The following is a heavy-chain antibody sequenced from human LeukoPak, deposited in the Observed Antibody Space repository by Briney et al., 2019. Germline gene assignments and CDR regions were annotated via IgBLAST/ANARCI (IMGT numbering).Heavy chain of an antibody. CDR1: GGSFSGYY. CDR3: ARDYSSCWYWFDP. J-gene: IGHJ5*02. CDR2: INHSGST. D-gene: IGHD6-19*01. V-gene: IGHV4-34*01. Sequence: SETLSLTCAVYGGSFSGYYWSWIRQPPGKGLEWIGEINHSGSTNYNPSLKSRVTISVDTSKNQFSLKLSSVTAAGTAVYYCARDYSSCWYWFDPWGQGTLVTVSS.